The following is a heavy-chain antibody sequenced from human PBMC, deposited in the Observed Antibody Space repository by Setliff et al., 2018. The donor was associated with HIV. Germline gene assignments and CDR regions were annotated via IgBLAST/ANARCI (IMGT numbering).Heavy chain of an antibody. J-gene: IGHJ5*02. CDR2: IHTSGNT. D-gene: IGHD5-18*01. V-gene: IGHV4-61*02. Sequence: SETLSLTCTVSGGSISSGDYYWTWIRQPAGKGLQWIGRIHTSGNTTYNPSLRSRVTISLDTSKTQFSLSLTSVTAADTAMYYCARRGKTENSYVLNWFDPWGQGILVTVSS. CDR1: GGSISSGDYY. CDR3: ARRGKTENSYVLNWFDP.